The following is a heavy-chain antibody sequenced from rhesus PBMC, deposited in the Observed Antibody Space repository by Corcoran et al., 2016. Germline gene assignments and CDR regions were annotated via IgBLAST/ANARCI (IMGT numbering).Heavy chain of an antibody. CDR2: IYGSGGSP. V-gene: IGHV4-93*02. CDR1: GGSISSSNW. CDR3: ARLNYGWYFDL. J-gene: IGHJ2*01. Sequence: QVQLQESGPAVVKPSETLSLTCAVSGGSISSSNWWSWIRQSPGKGLEWIGGIYGSGGSPEYNPSLKSRVTISIDTSKNQSSLKLSSVTAADTAVYYCARLNYGWYFDLWGPGTPITISS. D-gene: IGHD3-9*01.